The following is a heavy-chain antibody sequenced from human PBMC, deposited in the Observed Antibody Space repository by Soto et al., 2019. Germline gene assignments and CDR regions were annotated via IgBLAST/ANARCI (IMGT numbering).Heavy chain of an antibody. D-gene: IGHD1-7*01. V-gene: IGHV3-74*01. Sequence: TGGSVRLSCAASGFTFSNYWMHWVRQVPGKGLVWVSRVNGDGSSTFYADSVKGRFTISRDNAENTVFLQMNSLRAEDTAVYYCASDNWNSVRGQGTMVPVSS. CDR2: VNGDGSST. CDR3: ASDNWNSV. J-gene: IGHJ3*01. CDR1: GFTFSNYW.